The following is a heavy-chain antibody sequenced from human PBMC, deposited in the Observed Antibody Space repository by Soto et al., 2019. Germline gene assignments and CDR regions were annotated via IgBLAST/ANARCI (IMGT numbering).Heavy chain of an antibody. CDR1: GYTFSSYD. J-gene: IGHJ4*02. V-gene: IGHV1-8*01. CDR2: LSPNSGDT. Sequence: QVQLVQSGAEVKKPGASVKVSCKASGYTFSSYDINWVRQATGQGLEWMGWLSPNSGDTGYAQKFQGRVTLTGNTSINTAYIELSSLTSDDTAVYYCATSGGGWYLYWGQGTLVTVSS. CDR3: ATSGGGWYLY. D-gene: IGHD6-19*01.